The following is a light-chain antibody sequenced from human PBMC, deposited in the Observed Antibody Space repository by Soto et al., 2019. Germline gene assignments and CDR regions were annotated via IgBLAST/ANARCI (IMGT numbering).Light chain of an antibody. V-gene: IGKV1-27*01. CDR2: AAS. Sequence: EIQLTQSPSSLSASVGDRATITCRASQGIGNYLAWYQQKPGKVPKLLIYAASTMPSGVPARFSGSGSGTDFTLTISRLQPEDVAAYYCQKYNSAPQTFGQGTKVEIK. CDR3: QKYNSAPQT. CDR1: QGIGNY. J-gene: IGKJ1*01.